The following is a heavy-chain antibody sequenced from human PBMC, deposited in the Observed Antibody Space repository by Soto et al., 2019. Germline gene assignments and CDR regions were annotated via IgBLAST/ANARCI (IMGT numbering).Heavy chain of an antibody. CDR3: ARHNYGSGSTYFDY. Sequence: QVQLQESGPGLVKPSETLSLTCTVSGGSISSYYWSWIRQPPGKGLEWIGYIYYSGSTKYNPSLKSRVTISVDTSKNQFPLKLNSMTAADTAVYYCARHNYGSGSTYFDYWGQGTLVTVSS. D-gene: IGHD3-10*01. CDR1: GGSISSYY. V-gene: IGHV4-59*08. J-gene: IGHJ4*02. CDR2: IYYSGST.